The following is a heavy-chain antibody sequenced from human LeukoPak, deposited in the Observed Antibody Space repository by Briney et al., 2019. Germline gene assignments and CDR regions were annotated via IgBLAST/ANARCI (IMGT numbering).Heavy chain of an antibody. J-gene: IGHJ5*02. CDR2: MKPNSGNT. CDR1: GYTFTSYD. V-gene: IGHV1-8*01. Sequence: GGSVKVSCKASGYTFTSYDINGGRYTTEQGLEWTGWMKPNSGNTGYTQKLQSRVTITRNTSISTAYMELSSLRSEDTAVYYCARITGLLRATTWFDPCGEGDLVTVSS. D-gene: IGHD5-24*01. CDR3: ARITGLLRATTWFDP.